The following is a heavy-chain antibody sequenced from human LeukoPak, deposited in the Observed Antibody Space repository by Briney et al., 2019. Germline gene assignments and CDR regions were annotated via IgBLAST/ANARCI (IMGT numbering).Heavy chain of an antibody. J-gene: IGHJ5*01. V-gene: IGHV4-59*12. Sequence: SETLSLTCTVSGGSISSYYWSWIRQPPGKGLEWIGYIYYSGSTNYNPSLKSRVTISVDTSKKQFSLKLSSVTAADTAVYYCATDGMVRGPDAWFDSWGQGTLVTVSS. D-gene: IGHD3-10*01. CDR1: GGSISSYY. CDR2: IYYSGST. CDR3: ATDGMVRGPDAWFDS.